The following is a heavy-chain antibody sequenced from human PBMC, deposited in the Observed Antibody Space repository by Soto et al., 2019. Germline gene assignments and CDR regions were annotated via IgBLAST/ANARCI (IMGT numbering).Heavy chain of an antibody. CDR3: AKDRVRYFDWLPSFFTYYFDY. V-gene: IGHV3-23*01. Sequence: GGSLRLSCAASGFTFSSYAMSWVRQAPGKGLEWVSAISGSGGSTYYADSVKGRFTISRDNSKNTLYLQMNSLRAEDTAVYYCAKDRVRYFDWLPSFFTYYFDYWGQGTLVTV. CDR1: GFTFSSYA. CDR2: ISGSGGST. J-gene: IGHJ4*02. D-gene: IGHD3-9*01.